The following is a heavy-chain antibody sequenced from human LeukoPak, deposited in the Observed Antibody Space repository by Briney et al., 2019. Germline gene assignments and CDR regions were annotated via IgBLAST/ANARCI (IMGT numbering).Heavy chain of an antibody. V-gene: IGHV1-46*01. CDR1: GYTFTSYY. Sequence: ASVKVSCKASGYTFTSYYMHWVRQAPGQGLEWMGIINPSGGSTSYAQKFQGRVTMTRDTSTSTVYMELSSLRSEDTAVYYCARDVGGSGSYRAFDIWGQGTMVTASS. D-gene: IGHD3-10*01. J-gene: IGHJ3*02. CDR2: INPSGGST. CDR3: ARDVGGSGSYRAFDI.